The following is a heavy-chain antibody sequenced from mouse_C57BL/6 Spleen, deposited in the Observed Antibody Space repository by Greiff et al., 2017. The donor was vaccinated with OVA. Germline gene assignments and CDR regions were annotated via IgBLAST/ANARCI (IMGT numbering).Heavy chain of an antibody. D-gene: IGHD2-1*01. V-gene: IGHV3-1*01. CDR3: ASEVYYGNYGFAY. CDR2: ISYSGST. Sequence: VQLQQSGPGMVKPSQSLSLTCTVTGYSITSGYDWHWIRHFPGNKLEWMGYISYSGSTNYNPSLKSRISITHDTSKNHFFLKLNSVTTEDTATYYCASEVYYGNYGFAYWGQGTLVTVSA. CDR1: GYSITSGYD. J-gene: IGHJ3*01.